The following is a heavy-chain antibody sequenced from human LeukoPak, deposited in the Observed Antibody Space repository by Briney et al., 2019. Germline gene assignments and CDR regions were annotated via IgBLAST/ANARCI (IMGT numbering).Heavy chain of an antibody. J-gene: IGHJ5*02. Sequence: GASVKVSCKASGGTFSSYAISWVRQAPGQGLEWMGIINPSGGSTSYAQKFQGRVIMTRDTSTSTVYMELSSLRSEDTAVYYCARDLWAYSGSPFDPWGQGTLVTVSS. CDR3: ARDLWAYSGSPFDP. D-gene: IGHD1-26*01. CDR2: INPSGGST. CDR1: GGTFSSYA. V-gene: IGHV1-46*01.